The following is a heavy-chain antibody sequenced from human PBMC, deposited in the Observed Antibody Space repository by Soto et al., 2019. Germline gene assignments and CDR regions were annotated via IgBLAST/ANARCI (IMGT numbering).Heavy chain of an antibody. CDR2: IYYSGST. CDR3: ARTYYYGSGSLYYFDY. Sequence: SSETLSLTCTVSGGSISSYYWSWIRQPPGKGLEWIGYIYYSGSTNYNPSLKSRVTISVDTSKNQFSLKLSSVTAADTAVYYCARTYYYGSGSLYYFDYWGQEALVTVSS. V-gene: IGHV4-59*01. J-gene: IGHJ4*02. D-gene: IGHD3-10*01. CDR1: GGSISSYY.